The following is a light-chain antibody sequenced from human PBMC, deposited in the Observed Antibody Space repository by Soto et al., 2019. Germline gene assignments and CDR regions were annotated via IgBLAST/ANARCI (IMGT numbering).Light chain of an antibody. J-gene: IGKJ1*01. CDR2: AAS. Sequence: DIQGTQSPSSVSASVGDRVTITCRASQSISSYLNWYQQKPGKAPKLLIYAASSLQSGVPSRFSGSGSGTDFTLTISRLQPEDVATYYCQQATSYPRAFGQGTKVDIK. V-gene: IGKV1-39*01. CDR1: QSISSY. CDR3: QQATSYPRA.